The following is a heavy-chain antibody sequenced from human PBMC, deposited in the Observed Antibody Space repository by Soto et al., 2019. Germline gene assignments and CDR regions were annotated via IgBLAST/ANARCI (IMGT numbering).Heavy chain of an antibody. CDR2: IRNKANTYTT. Sequence: EVQLVESGGGLVQPGGSLRLSCVASGFTFSDHYMDWVRQAPGKGLEWVGHIRNKANTYTTEYAASVKGRFTISRDDSKNARYLQMNSLKTEDTAVYYCARVDGSYLFDYWGQGTLVTVSS. CDR3: ARVDGSYLFDY. J-gene: IGHJ4*02. D-gene: IGHD1-26*01. CDR1: GFTFSDHY. V-gene: IGHV3-72*01.